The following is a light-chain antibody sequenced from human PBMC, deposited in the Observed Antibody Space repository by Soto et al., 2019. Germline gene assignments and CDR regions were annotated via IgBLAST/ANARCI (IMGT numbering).Light chain of an antibody. J-gene: IGLJ1*01. CDR2: DGT. CDR1: SSGVDDYRY. Sequence: QSVLAQPRSVSGSPGQLLTISCTGTSSGVDDYRYVSWYQQYPGKAPKLVIYDGTKRPSGVPDRFSGSNSGNTASLTISGLQAGDEADYYCCSYVTTPEIFGTGTKVTVL. V-gene: IGLV2-11*01. CDR3: CSYVTTPEI.